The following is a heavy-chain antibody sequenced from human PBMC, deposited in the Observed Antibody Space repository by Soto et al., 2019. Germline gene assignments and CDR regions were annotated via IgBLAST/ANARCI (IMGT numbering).Heavy chain of an antibody. V-gene: IGHV1-69*13. J-gene: IGHJ6*02. Sequence: RASVKVSCKASGGTFSSYAISWVRQAPGQGLEWMGGIIPIFGTANYAQKFQGRVTITADESTSTAYMELSSLRSEDTAVYYCARVKVVAATYYYYGMDVWGQGTTVTVSS. CDR1: GGTFSSYA. D-gene: IGHD2-15*01. CDR2: IIPIFGTA. CDR3: ARVKVVAATYYYYGMDV.